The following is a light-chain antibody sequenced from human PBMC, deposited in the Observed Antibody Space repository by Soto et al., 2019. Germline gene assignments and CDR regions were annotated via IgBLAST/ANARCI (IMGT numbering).Light chain of an antibody. J-gene: IGLJ3*02. CDR1: SSNIGARYN. V-gene: IGLV1-40*01. CDR3: QSYDSSLSGWL. Sequence: QSVLTQPPSVSGAPGQRVTISCTGSSSNIGARYNVHWYQQLPGTAPKLLMYDNTNRPSGVPDRFSGSKSGTSVSLVISGLQAEDEADYYCQSYDSSLSGWLFGVGTQLTVL. CDR2: DNT.